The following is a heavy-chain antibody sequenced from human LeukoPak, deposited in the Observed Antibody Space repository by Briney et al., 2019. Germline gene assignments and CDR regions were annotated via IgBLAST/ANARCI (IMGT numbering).Heavy chain of an antibody. CDR2: INNSGTST. D-gene: IGHD1-1*01. Sequence: PGGSLRLSCAASGFAFSSYAINWVRQAPGKGLQWVSVINNSGTSTFYAGSVKGRFTISRDNSRNTLYLQMSSLRGEDTALYFCARSLKWNLVGFDYWGQGILVTVSS. V-gene: IGHV3-23*05. CDR3: ARSLKWNLVGFDY. CDR1: GFAFSSYA. J-gene: IGHJ4*02.